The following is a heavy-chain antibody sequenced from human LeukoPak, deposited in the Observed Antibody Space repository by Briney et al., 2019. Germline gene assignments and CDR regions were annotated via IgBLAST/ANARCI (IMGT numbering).Heavy chain of an antibody. D-gene: IGHD6-13*01. CDR2: IKPDGSEK. Sequence: KSGGSLRLSCAASGFSFSSYWMAWVRQAPGKGLEWVANIKPDGSEKKYGDSVKGRFTISRDNAKNSVYLQMSSLRAEETAVYYCAREESSSWYGGDWFDPWGQGTLVTVSS. V-gene: IGHV3-7*01. CDR3: AREESSSWYGGDWFDP. J-gene: IGHJ5*02. CDR1: GFSFSSYW.